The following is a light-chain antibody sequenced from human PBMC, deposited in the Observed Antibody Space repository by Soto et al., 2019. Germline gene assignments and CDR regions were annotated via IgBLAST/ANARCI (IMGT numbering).Light chain of an antibody. Sequence: DIQMTQSPSTLSASVGDRVTITCRASQSISDWLAWFQQKRGKAPKVLIYDASTLESGVPSRFSGSGSGTEFTLTISSLQPEDSATYYCQQHNSSPWTFGQGTRVEIK. CDR1: QSISDW. V-gene: IGKV1-5*01. J-gene: IGKJ1*01. CDR2: DAS. CDR3: QQHNSSPWT.